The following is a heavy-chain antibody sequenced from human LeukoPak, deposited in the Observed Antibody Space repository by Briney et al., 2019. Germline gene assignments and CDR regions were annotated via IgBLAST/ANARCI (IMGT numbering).Heavy chain of an antibody. CDR2: ISGSGDTT. Sequence: GGSLRLSCAASGFTFSSYAMSWVRQAPGKGLEWVSVISGSGDTTYYAESVKGRFTISRDNSKNTLYLQMNTLRAEDTAVYYCAKMHSGYCSGGGCYFDYWGQGTLVTVSS. CDR1: GFTFSSYA. J-gene: IGHJ4*02. D-gene: IGHD2-15*01. V-gene: IGHV3-23*01. CDR3: AKMHSGYCSGGGCYFDY.